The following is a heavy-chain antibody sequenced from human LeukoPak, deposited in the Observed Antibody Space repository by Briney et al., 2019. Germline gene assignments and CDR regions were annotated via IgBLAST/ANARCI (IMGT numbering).Heavy chain of an antibody. Sequence: GGSLRLSCAASGFSFSDHHMDWVRQAPGKGLEWVCLSRRKAYSYTTEYAPSVKDRFTISRDDSKNSLYLQMNSLNTEDTAMYYCTRRMTTNRYFDYWGQGILVTVSS. CDR2: SRRKAYSYTT. CDR3: TRRMTTNRYFDY. CDR1: GFSFSDHH. V-gene: IGHV3-72*01. J-gene: IGHJ4*02. D-gene: IGHD1-14*01.